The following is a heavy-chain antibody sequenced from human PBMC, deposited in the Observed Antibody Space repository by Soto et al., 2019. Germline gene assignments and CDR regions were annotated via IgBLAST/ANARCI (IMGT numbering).Heavy chain of an antibody. CDR2: IHHGGIT. J-gene: IGHJ5*01. D-gene: IGHD6-13*01. CDR1: GGSIASDGYS. Sequence: TLSLACPVSGGSIASDGYSWNWIRQPPGEGPEWIGYIHHGGITYYNPSLKSRVTISLDRSKNEFSLKLTSVAAADTAVYYCARLAAVGTGLFDSWGQGSLVTVSS. V-gene: IGHV4-30-2*01. CDR3: ARLAAVGTGLFDS.